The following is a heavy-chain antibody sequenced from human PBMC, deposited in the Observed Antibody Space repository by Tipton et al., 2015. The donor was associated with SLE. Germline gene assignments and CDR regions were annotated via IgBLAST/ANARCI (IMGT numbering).Heavy chain of an antibody. Sequence: LSLTCAVYGGSITTSSYYWGWIRQSPGKGVEWIGEINHRGSTNYNPSLNSRVIISVDTSKNQFSLRLSSVTAADTAVYYCARDMLGGADAFDIWGQGTMVTVSS. J-gene: IGHJ3*02. CDR3: ARDMLGGADAFDI. D-gene: IGHD3-16*01. CDR1: GGSITTSSYY. V-gene: IGHV4-34*01. CDR2: INHRGST.